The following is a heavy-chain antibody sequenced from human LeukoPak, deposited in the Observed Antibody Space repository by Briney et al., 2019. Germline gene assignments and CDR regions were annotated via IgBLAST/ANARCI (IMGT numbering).Heavy chain of an antibody. CDR1: GFTFSSYS. J-gene: IGHJ4*02. CDR2: IYSGGNT. D-gene: IGHD3-10*01. V-gene: IGHV3-66*01. CDR3: ARVKTGELFYFDY. Sequence: GGSLRLSCAASGFTFSSYSMNWVRQAPGKGLEWVSVIYSGGNTYYADSVKGRFTISRDNSKNAMYFQMNSLSAEDTAVYYCARVKTGELFYFDYWGQGTLVTVSS.